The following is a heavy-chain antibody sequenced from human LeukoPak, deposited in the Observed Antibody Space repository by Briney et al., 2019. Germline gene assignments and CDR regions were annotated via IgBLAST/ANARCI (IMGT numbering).Heavy chain of an antibody. CDR1: GFTFDDYG. D-gene: IGHD6-6*01. Sequence: PGGSLRLSCAASGFTFDDYGMSWVRQAPGKGLEWVSGINWNGGSTGYADSVKGRFTISRDNAENSLYLQMNSLRAEDTALYYCARDRGGSARWVKEDSSSVLDVWGRGTTVTVSS. V-gene: IGHV3-20*04. CDR2: INWNGGST. CDR3: ARDRGGSARWVKEDSSSVLDV. J-gene: IGHJ6*04.